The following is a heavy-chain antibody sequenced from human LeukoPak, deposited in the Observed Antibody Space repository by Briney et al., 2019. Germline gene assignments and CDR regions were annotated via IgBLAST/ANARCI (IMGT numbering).Heavy chain of an antibody. D-gene: IGHD3/OR15-3a*01. CDR1: GFIFSTYA. CDR2: ISFDGSNK. V-gene: IGHV3-30-3*01. Sequence: GGSLRLSCAASGFIFSTYAMHWVRQAPGKGLDWVAVISFDGSNKYYADSVKGRFTISRDNAKNTLYLQINTLRAEDTATYYCARDLGLVPPEDYDYFDPWGQGTLVTVSS. J-gene: IGHJ4*02. CDR3: ARDLGLVPPEDYDYFDP.